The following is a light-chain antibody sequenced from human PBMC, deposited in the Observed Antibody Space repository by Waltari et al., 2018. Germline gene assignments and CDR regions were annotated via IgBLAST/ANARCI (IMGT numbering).Light chain of an antibody. Sequence: QLLLTQSPSASASLGASVKLTCTLSSGHSNNIIAWLQQQPGKGPWYLMRVNSDGSHSKGDEIPDRFSGSSSGAERYLTISSVQSEDEADYYCETGGHGTGVFGGGTKLTVL. J-gene: IGLJ3*02. CDR1: SGHSNNI. CDR2: VNSDGSH. V-gene: IGLV4-69*01. CDR3: ETGGHGTGV.